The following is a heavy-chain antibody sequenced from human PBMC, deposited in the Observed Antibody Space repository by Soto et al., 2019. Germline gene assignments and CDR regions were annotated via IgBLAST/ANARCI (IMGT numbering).Heavy chain of an antibody. J-gene: IGHJ6*02. CDR3: ASYCISTSCYLSYDILTGVPPNDGMDV. V-gene: IGHV1-8*01. CDR2: MNPNSGNT. CDR1: GYTFTSYD. Sequence: QVQLVQSGAEVKKPGASVKVSCKASGYTFTSYDINWVRQATGQGLEWMGWMNPNSGNTGYAQKFQGRVTMTRNTSISTAYMELSSLRSEDTAVYYCASYCISTSCYLSYDILTGVPPNDGMDVWGQGTTVTVSS. D-gene: IGHD2-2*01.